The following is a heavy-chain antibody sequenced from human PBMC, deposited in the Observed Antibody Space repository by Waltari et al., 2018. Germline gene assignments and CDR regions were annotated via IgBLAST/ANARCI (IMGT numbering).Heavy chain of an antibody. CDR1: GFIFFSYA. J-gene: IGHJ4*02. CDR3: ARHLYSIDYLELGN. CDR2: ISDSGVIT. Sequence: EVHLLESGGGLAQPGGSLRLSCAASGFIFFSYAMSWVRQAPGNGLEWVSGISDSGVITKYADSVKGRFTVSRDNSKNTVFLQLNSLRAEDTAIYYCARHLYSIDYLELGNWGQGTLVTVSS. V-gene: IGHV3-23*01. D-gene: IGHD3-22*01.